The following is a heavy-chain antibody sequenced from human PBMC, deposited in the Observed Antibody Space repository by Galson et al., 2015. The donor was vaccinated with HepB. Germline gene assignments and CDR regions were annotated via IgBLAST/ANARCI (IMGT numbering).Heavy chain of an antibody. CDR2: IDPSDSYT. CDR3: AGFNYGSGSYYSPGWFDP. J-gene: IGHJ5*02. Sequence: QSGAEVKKPGESLRISCKGSGYSFTSYWISWVRQMPGKGLEWMGRIDPSDSYTNYSPSFQGHVTISADKSISTAYLQWSSLKASDTAMYYGAGFNYGSGSYYSPGWFDPWGQGTLVTVSS. V-gene: IGHV5-10-1*01. D-gene: IGHD3-10*01. CDR1: GYSFTSYW.